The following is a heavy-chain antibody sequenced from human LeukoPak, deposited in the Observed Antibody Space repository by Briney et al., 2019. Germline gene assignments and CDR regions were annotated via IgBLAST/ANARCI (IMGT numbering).Heavy chain of an antibody. V-gene: IGHV4-34*01. D-gene: IGHD6-13*01. CDR1: GGSFSGYY. Sequence: PSETLSLTCAVYGGSFSGYYWSWIRQPPGKGLEWIGETNHSGSTNYNPSLKSRVTISVDTSKNQFSLKLSSVTAADTAVYYCAVSIAGTHYYYYMDVWGKGTTVTVSS. CDR3: AVSIAGTHYYYYMDV. CDR2: TNHSGST. J-gene: IGHJ6*03.